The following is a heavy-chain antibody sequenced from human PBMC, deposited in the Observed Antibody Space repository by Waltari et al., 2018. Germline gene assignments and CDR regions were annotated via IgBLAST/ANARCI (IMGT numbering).Heavy chain of an antibody. CDR3: ARGGPGSGYYYMDV. CDR2: IFSDDEK. J-gene: IGHJ6*03. Sequence: QVTLKESGPVLVKPTETLTLTCTVSGFPLSNARMGVSWIRQPPGKALEWLAHIFSDDEKSYSTSRKSRLPISKDTSKSPVVLTMTNMDPVDTATYYCARGGPGSGYYYMDVWGKGTTVTVSS. CDR1: GFPLSNARMG. V-gene: IGHV2-26*01. D-gene: IGHD3-16*01.